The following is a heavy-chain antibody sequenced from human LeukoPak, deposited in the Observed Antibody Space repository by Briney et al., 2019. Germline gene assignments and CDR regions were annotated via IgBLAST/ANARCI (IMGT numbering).Heavy chain of an antibody. CDR3: ARILYSSSPAGYYYYYMDV. J-gene: IGHJ6*03. V-gene: IGHV4-4*07. Sequence: SETLSLTCTVSGGSISSYYWSWIRQPAGKGLEWIGRIYTSGSTNYNPSLKGRVTMSVDTSKNQFSLKLSSVTAADTAVYYCARILYSSSPAGYYYYYMDVWGKGTTVTVSS. CDR1: GGSISSYY. D-gene: IGHD6-6*01. CDR2: IYTSGST.